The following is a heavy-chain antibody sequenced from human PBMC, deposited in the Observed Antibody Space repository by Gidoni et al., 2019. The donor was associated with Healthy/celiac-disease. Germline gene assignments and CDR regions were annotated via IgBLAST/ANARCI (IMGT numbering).Heavy chain of an antibody. Sequence: QVQLVQSGAEVKKPGASVKVSCKASGYTFTSYAMHWVRQAPGQRREWMGWINAGNGNTKYSQKFQGRVTITRDTSASTAYMELSSLRSEDTAVYYCARLIVVGDAFDIWGQGTMVTVSS. J-gene: IGHJ3*02. CDR2: INAGNGNT. V-gene: IGHV1-3*01. CDR1: GYTFTSYA. D-gene: IGHD2-21*01. CDR3: ARLIVVGDAFDI.